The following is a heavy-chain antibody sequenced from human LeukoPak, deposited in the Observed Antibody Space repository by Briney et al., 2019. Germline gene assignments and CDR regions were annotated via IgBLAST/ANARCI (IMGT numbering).Heavy chain of an antibody. Sequence: GGSLRLSCAASGFTFSNYEMHWVRQAPGKGLEWVSYISSSGSDIYYADSVKGRFTISRDNAKNSLYLQMNSLRAEDTAVYYCARDEVMITFGGVIDYFDYWGQGTLVTVSS. CDR1: GFTFSNYE. V-gene: IGHV3-48*03. J-gene: IGHJ4*02. D-gene: IGHD3-16*01. CDR2: ISSSGSDI. CDR3: ARDEVMITFGGVIDYFDY.